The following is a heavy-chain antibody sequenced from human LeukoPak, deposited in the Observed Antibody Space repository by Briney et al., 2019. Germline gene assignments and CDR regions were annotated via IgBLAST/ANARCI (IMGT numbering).Heavy chain of an antibody. CDR2: IYTSRST. V-gene: IGHV4-4*07. D-gene: IGHD3-3*01. CDR3: ARDNYDFWSGTPNSNYYYYYMDV. J-gene: IGHJ6*03. Sequence: PSETLSLTCTVSGGSISSYYWSWIRQPAGKGLEWIGRIYTSRSTNYNPSLKSRVTMSVDTSKNQFSLKLSSVTAADTAVYYCARDNYDFWSGTPNSNYYYYYMDVWGKGTTVTVSS. CDR1: GGSISSYY.